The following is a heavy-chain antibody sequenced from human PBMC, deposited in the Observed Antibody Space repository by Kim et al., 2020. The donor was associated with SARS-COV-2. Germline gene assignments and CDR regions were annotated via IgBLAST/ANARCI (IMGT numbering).Heavy chain of an antibody. J-gene: IGHJ4*02. V-gene: IGHV3-53*01. CDR2: IYSGGST. Sequence: GGSLRLSCAASGFTVSSNYMSWVRQAPGKGLEWVSVIYSGGSTHYADSVKGGFTISRDNSKNTLHLQMNSLRAEDTAVYYCARDLSGIGGYFDYWGQGTLVTVS. CDR1: GFTVSSNY. CDR3: ARDLSGIGGYFDY. D-gene: IGHD3-16*01.